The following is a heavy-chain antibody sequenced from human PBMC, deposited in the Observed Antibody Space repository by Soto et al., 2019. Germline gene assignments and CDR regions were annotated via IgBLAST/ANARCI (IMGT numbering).Heavy chain of an antibody. CDR2: ISGSGGST. CDR1: GFTFSSYA. V-gene: IGHV3-23*01. J-gene: IGHJ3*02. Sequence: GGSLRLSCAASGFTFSSYAMSWVRQAPGKGLEWVSAISGSGGSTYYADSVKGRFTISRDNSKNTLYLQMNSLRAEDTAVYYCAHTIVVVPAAMAGGPAFDIWSQGTMVTVSS. D-gene: IGHD2-2*01. CDR3: AHTIVVVPAAMAGGPAFDI.